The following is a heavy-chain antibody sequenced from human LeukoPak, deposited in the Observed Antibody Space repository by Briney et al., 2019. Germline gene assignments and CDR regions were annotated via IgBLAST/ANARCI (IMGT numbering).Heavy chain of an antibody. CDR2: IDISGDNA. Sequence: GGSLRLSCAVSGLTFSGRAMTWVRQAPGQGLQWVSSIDISGDNAAYADAVKGRFTISRDNSRSTLYLQMNDLRVEDSAIYYCANEIRPNDYWGQGTLVTVSS. CDR1: GLTFSGRA. V-gene: IGHV3-23*01. CDR3: ANEIRPNDY. J-gene: IGHJ4*02.